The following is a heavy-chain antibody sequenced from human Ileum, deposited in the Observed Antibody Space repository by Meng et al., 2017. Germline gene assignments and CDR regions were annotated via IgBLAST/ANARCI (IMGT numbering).Heavy chain of an antibody. D-gene: IGHD1-26*01. V-gene: IGHV3-66*02. CDR1: GFTVSSYY. CDR2: IYTGGAT. J-gene: IGHJ5*02. CDR3: ARMGGDTYTNWFEP. Sequence: GGSLRLSCPASGFTVSSYYMSWLRLAPGKGLEWVPVIYTGGATYYADSVKGRFTISRDNSENTLYLHMNSLRAEDTALYYCARMGGDTYTNWFEPWGQGTLVTVSS.